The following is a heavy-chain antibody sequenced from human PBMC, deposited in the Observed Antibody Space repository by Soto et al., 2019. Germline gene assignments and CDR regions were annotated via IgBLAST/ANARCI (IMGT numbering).Heavy chain of an antibody. D-gene: IGHD5-12*01. CDR1: GFTFSSCG. Sequence: QVQLVESGGGVIQPGRSLRLSCAASGFTFSSCGMHWVRRAPGKGLEWVAVVTYEENEIHYADSVKGRFTISRDNSKNRVYLEMDSLRVEDTAVYYCVKEQSSGYCRTADYWGQGTLITVSS. CDR2: VTYEENEI. V-gene: IGHV3-30*18. CDR3: VKEQSSGYCRTADY. J-gene: IGHJ4*02.